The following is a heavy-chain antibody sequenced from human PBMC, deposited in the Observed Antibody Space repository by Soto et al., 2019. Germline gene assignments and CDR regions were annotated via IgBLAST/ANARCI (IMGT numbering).Heavy chain of an antibody. J-gene: IGHJ4*02. CDR3: AREYGYDYVWGSYRY. CDR1: GYTFTSYA. V-gene: IGHV1-3*01. Sequence: ASLKVSCKASGYTFTSYAMHWVRQAPGQRLEWMGWINAGNGNTKYSQKFQGRVTITRDTSASTAYMELSSLRSEDTAVYYCAREYGYDYVWGSYRYWSQGTLVTVSS. D-gene: IGHD3-16*02. CDR2: INAGNGNT.